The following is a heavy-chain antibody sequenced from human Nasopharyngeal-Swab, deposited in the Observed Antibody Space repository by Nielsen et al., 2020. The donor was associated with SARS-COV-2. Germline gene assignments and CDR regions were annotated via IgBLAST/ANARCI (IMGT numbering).Heavy chain of an antibody. Sequence: GESLKISCAASGFTFSDFYMTWIRRSPRKGPEWISYISTSGSTRYHADSVKGRFTISRDNAKNSLTLQMDSLTAEDTAIYYCVRAGGYGDHIWYFDLWGRGTVVTVSS. V-gene: IGHV3-11*01. D-gene: IGHD4-17*01. J-gene: IGHJ2*01. CDR3: VRAGGYGDHIWYFDL. CDR2: ISTSGSTR. CDR1: GFTFSDFY.